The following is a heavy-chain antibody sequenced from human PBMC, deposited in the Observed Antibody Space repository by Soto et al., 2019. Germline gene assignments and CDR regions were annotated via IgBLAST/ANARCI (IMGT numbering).Heavy chain of an antibody. V-gene: IGHV6-1*01. CDR3: ARGKNAAFDY. CDR1: GDSVSNNAVA. CDR2: KYRGSESYN. Sequence: QVQLQQSGPGILKASQTLSVTCAISGDSVSNNAVAWNWIRQSPSGGLECLGRKYRGSESYNDYSISLKSRVTINSDPSKNQFSLQLTSVTSEDTAVYYCARGKNAAFDYWGQGTVVTVSS. J-gene: IGHJ4*02.